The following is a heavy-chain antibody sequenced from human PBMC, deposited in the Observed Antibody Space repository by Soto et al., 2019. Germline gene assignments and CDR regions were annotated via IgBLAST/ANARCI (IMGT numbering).Heavy chain of an antibody. D-gene: IGHD3-10*01. CDR3: ARRIIALEIFDS. V-gene: IGHV3-13*04. Sequence: GGSLRLSCAASGFTFSSYDMHWVRQATGKGLEWVSAIGTAGDTYYPGSVKGRFTISRENAKNSLYLQMNSLRAGDTAVYYCARRIIALEIFDSWGQGTLVTVSS. CDR2: IGTAGDT. CDR1: GFTFSSYD. J-gene: IGHJ4*02.